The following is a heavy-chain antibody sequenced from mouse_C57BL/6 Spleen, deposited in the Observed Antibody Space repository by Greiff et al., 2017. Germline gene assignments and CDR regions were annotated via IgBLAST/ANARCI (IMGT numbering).Heavy chain of an antibody. CDR3: ARGGRYDSSYFDY. CDR1: GFTLSDYY. CDR2: INYDGSST. D-gene: IGHD1-1*01. Sequence: EVQVVESEGGLVHPGCSMKLPCTASGFTLSDYYMAWVRQVPEKGLEWVANINYDGSSTYYLDFLKSRFIISRDNAKNILYLQMSSLKSEDTATYYCARGGRYDSSYFDYWGKGTTLTVSS. V-gene: IGHV5-16*01. J-gene: IGHJ2*01.